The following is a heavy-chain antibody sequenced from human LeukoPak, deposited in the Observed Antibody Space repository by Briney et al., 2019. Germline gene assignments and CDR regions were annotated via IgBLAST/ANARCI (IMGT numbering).Heavy chain of an antibody. V-gene: IGHV3-7*02. CDR2: IKQDGSEK. D-gene: IGHD7-27*01. Sequence: GGSLSLSCAASGYTSRSYWMSWVRQAPGKGLEWVDHIKQDGSEKYYVDSMRGRFTISKDNAKNSLFLQMNSLRAEGTAVYYCGWASLGYWGGGTLVTVSS. J-gene: IGHJ4*02. CDR1: GYTSRSYW. CDR3: GWASLGY.